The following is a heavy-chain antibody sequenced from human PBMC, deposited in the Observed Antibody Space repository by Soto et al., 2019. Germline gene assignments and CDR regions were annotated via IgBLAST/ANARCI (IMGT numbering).Heavy chain of an antibody. V-gene: IGHV4-34*01. CDR2: VKDGGHT. J-gene: IGHJ4*02. Sequence: QVQLQQWGAGLLKPSETLSLNCAVTGGSLSGYYWSWIRQPPGKGLEWIGEVKDGGHTNYSPSLRGRVTISSDTANHQFSPRLNSVTAADTGVYYCARGQEGVVATHWDQGSLVTVSS. CDR3: ARGQEGVVATH. D-gene: IGHD5-12*01. CDR1: GGSLSGYY.